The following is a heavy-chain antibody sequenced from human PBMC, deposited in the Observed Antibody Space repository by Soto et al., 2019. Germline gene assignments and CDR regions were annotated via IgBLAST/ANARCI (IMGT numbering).Heavy chain of an antibody. Sequence: GASVKVSCKASGYTFTIYGISWVRQAPGQGLEWMGWISAYNGNTNYAQKLQGRVTMTTDTSTSTAYMELRSLRSDDTAVYYCPRDYRCSGGSCPKSRDAFDIWGQGTMVTVSS. D-gene: IGHD2-15*01. J-gene: IGHJ3*02. CDR2: ISAYNGNT. V-gene: IGHV1-18*01. CDR1: GYTFTIYG. CDR3: PRDYRCSGGSCPKSRDAFDI.